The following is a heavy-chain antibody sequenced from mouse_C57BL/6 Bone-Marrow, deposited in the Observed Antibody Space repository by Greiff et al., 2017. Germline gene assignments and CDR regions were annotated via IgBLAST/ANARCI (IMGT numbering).Heavy chain of an antibody. CDR2: IRSKSSNYAT. J-gene: IGHJ1*03. Sequence: EVKLVESGGGLVQPKGSLKLSCAASGFTFNTYAMHWVRQAPGKGLEWVARIRSKSSNYATYYADSVKDRFTMSKDDSQSRLYLQSNNLKTEDTAMYCCVRVGYHWYFDVWGTGTTVTVSS. V-gene: IGHV10-3*01. CDR1: GFTFNTYA. CDR3: VRVGYHWYFDV. D-gene: IGHD2-2*01.